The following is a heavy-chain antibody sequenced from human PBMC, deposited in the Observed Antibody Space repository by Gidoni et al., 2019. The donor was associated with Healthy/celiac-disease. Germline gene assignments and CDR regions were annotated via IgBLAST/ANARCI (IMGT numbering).Heavy chain of an antibody. D-gene: IGHD3-3*01. CDR1: GSTFTSYG. J-gene: IGHJ4*02. Sequence: QVQLVQSGAEVNKPGASVKVSCKASGSTFTSYGISWVRQAPGQGLEWMGWISAYNVNTNYAQKLQGRVTMTTDTSRSTAYMELRSLRSDDTAVYYCARETSSYYDFWSGYLAHFDYWGQGTLVTVSS. CDR3: ARETSSYYDFWSGYLAHFDY. CDR2: ISAYNVNT. V-gene: IGHV1-18*01.